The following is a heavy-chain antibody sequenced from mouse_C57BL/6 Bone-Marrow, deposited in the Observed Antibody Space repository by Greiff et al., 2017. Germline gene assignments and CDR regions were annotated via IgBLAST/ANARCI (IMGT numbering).Heavy chain of an antibody. J-gene: IGHJ3*01. CDR1: GYSITSGYY. CDR3: ARDGYYVFAY. CDR2: LSYDGSN. D-gene: IGHD2-3*01. Sequence: EVKLMESGPGLVKPSQSLSLTCSVTGYSITSGYYWNWIRQFPGNKLEWMGYLSYDGSNNYNPSLKNRISITRDTSKNQFFLKLNSVTTEDTATYYCARDGYYVFAYWGQGTLVTVSA. V-gene: IGHV3-6*01.